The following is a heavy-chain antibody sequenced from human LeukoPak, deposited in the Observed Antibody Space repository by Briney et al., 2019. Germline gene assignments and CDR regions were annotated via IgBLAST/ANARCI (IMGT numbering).Heavy chain of an antibody. CDR2: ISGSGGST. V-gene: IGHV3-23*01. CDR3: AKVGRYCSGGSCYFDY. Sequence: GGSLRLSCAASGFTFSSYAMSWVRQAPGKGLEGVSAISGSGGSTYYADSVKGRFTISRDNSKNTLYLQMNSLRAEDTAVYYCAKVGRYCSGGSCYFDYWGQGTLVTVSA. CDR1: GFTFSSYA. J-gene: IGHJ4*02. D-gene: IGHD2-15*01.